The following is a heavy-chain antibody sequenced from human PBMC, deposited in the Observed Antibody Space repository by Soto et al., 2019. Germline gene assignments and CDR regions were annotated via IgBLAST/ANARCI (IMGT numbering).Heavy chain of an antibody. Sequence: EVQLVESGGGLVKPGGSLRLSCAASGFTFSSYSMNWVRQAPGKGLEWVSSISSSSSYIYYADSVKGRFPISTDNAKNSLYLQMNSLIAEDTAVYYCARVGTMVRGVSLWGQGTLVTVSS. J-gene: IGHJ4*02. CDR2: ISSSSSYI. D-gene: IGHD3-10*01. CDR1: GFTFSSYS. CDR3: ARVGTMVRGVSL. V-gene: IGHV3-21*01.